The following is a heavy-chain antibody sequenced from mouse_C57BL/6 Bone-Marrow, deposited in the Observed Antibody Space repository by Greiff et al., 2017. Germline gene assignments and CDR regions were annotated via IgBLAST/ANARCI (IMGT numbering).Heavy chain of an antibody. CDR1: GYTFTSYW. V-gene: IGHV1-69*01. D-gene: IGHD1-1*01. Sequence: VQLQQPGAELVMPGASVKLSCKASGYTFTSYWMHWVKQRPGQGLEWIGEIDPSDSYTNYNQKFKGNSTLTVDKSSSTAYMQLSGLTSEDSAVYYCASREIYGSSFYYAMDYWGQVTSVTVSS. CDR3: ASREIYGSSFYYAMDY. J-gene: IGHJ4*01. CDR2: IDPSDSYT.